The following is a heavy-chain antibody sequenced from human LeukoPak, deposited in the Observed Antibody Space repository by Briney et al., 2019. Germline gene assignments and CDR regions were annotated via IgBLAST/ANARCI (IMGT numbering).Heavy chain of an antibody. CDR1: GFTFSSYA. Sequence: GGSLRLSCAASGFTFSSYAMHWVRQAPGKGLEWVAVISYDGSNKYYADSVKGRFTISRDNSKNTLYLQMNSLRAEDTAAYYCAREATVTYGMDVWGQGTTVTVSS. D-gene: IGHD4-17*01. CDR3: AREATVTYGMDV. CDR2: ISYDGSNK. V-gene: IGHV3-30-3*01. J-gene: IGHJ6*02.